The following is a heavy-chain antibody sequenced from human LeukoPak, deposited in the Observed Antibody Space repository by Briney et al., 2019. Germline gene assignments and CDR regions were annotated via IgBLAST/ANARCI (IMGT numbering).Heavy chain of an antibody. J-gene: IGHJ4*02. CDR3: ARSTYDYVWGSYRRFDY. V-gene: IGHV4-4*02. Sequence: PSGTLSLTCTVSGDSINSLDLWSWVRQPPGKGLEWIGEMYLSGTTHSNPSVKSRVTISIDTSKNQFSLKLSSVTAADTAVYYCARSTYDYVWGSYRRFDYWGQGTLVTVSS. CDR2: MYLSGTT. D-gene: IGHD3-16*02. CDR1: GDSINSLDL.